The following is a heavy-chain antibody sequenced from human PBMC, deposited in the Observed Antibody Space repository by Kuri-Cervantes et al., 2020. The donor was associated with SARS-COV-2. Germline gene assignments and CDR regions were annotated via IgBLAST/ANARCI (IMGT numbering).Heavy chain of an antibody. J-gene: IGHJ4*02. CDR1: GFTFSSYG. Sequence: GGSLRLSCAASGFTFSSYGMHWVRQAPGKGLEWVAVIPYDGSNKYYADSVKGRFTISRDNAKNSLYLQMNSLRAEDTALYYCAKGGIGGSYLLYFDYWGQGTLVTVSS. CDR2: IPYDGSNK. D-gene: IGHD1-26*01. V-gene: IGHV3-30*18. CDR3: AKGGIGGSYLLYFDY.